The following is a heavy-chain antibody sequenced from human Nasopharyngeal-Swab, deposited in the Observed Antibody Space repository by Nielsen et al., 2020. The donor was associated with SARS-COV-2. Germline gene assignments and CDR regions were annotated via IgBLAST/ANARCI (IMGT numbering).Heavy chain of an antibody. J-gene: IGHJ6*03. Sequence: SVKVSCKASGGTFSSYAISWARQAPGQGLEWMGGIIPIFGTANYAQKFQGRVTITADESTSTAYMELSSLRSEDTAVYYCASSPPPCSGGSCYSYYYYMDVWGKGTTVTVSS. V-gene: IGHV1-69*13. CDR1: GGTFSSYA. D-gene: IGHD2-15*01. CDR2: IIPIFGTA. CDR3: ASSPPPCSGGSCYSYYYYMDV.